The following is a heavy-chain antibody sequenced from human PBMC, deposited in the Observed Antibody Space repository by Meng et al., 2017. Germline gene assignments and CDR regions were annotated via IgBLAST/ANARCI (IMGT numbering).Heavy chain of an antibody. Sequence: LSLTCAASGFTFSSYAMCWVRQAPGKGLERVAVIWYDGSNKYYADSVKGRFTISRDNSKNTLYLQMNSLRAEDTAVYYCAKAVVRGVILDYYGMDVWGQGTMVTVSS. CDR1: GFTFSSYA. D-gene: IGHD3-10*01. CDR3: AKAVVRGVILDYYGMDV. J-gene: IGHJ6*02. V-gene: IGHV3-33*06. CDR2: IWYDGSNK.